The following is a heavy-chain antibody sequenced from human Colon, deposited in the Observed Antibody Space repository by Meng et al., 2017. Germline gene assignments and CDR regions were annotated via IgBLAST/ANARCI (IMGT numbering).Heavy chain of an antibody. CDR3: ARERFGESPDY. V-gene: IGHV1-46*01. CDR1: GYTLSDYH. J-gene: IGHJ4*02. Sequence: QLQLVQSGAEGEKPGASGKVSCKASGYTLSDYHMHWVRQAPGQGLEWMGIINPSGGGTRYAQKFQGRVTMSRDTSTSTVYMDLSSLTSDDTAVYYCARERFGESPDYWGQGTLVTVSS. CDR2: INPSGGGT. D-gene: IGHD3-16*01.